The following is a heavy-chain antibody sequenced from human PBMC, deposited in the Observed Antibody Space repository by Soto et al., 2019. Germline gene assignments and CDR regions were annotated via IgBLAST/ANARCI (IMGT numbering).Heavy chain of an antibody. Sequence: QVQLVQSGAEVKRPGSSVKLSCKASGGTFTYYGISWVRQAPGQGLEWMGGIIPIIGPATYAQKFQGRLTITADQSTSTAYMELSSLGSEDTALYYCARDLGTTIAGPPRRETYGGLDPWDQGTLVTVSS. D-gene: IGHD3-22*01. J-gene: IGHJ5*02. CDR1: GGTFTYYG. CDR2: IIPIIGPA. CDR3: ARDLGTTIAGPPRRETYGGLDP. V-gene: IGHV1-69*01.